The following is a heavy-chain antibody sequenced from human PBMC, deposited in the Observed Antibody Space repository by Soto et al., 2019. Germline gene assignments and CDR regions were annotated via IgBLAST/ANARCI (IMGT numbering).Heavy chain of an antibody. D-gene: IGHD3-9*01. CDR2: ISSSSSTI. Sequence: PGGSLRLSCAASGFTFNIYSMNWARQAPGKGLEWVSYISSSSSTIYYADSVKGRFTISRDNAKNSLYLQMNSLRAEDTAVYYCVRIGGGSTGDYWGQGTLVTVYS. CDR1: GFTFNIYS. CDR3: VRIGGGSTGDY. J-gene: IGHJ4*02. V-gene: IGHV3-48*01.